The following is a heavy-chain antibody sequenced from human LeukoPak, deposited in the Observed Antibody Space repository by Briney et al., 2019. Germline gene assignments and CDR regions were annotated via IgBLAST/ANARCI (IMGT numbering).Heavy chain of an antibody. Sequence: PGGSLRLSCAASGFTFSSYGMHWVRQAPGKGLEWVAVISYDGSNKYYADSVKGRFTISRDNSKNTLYLQMNSLRAEDTAVYYCAKPSSSSSTSHPPRPFDYWGQGTLVTVSS. CDR2: ISYDGSNK. J-gene: IGHJ4*01. CDR1: GFTFSSYG. CDR3: AKPSSSSSTSHPPRPFDY. D-gene: IGHD6-6*01. V-gene: IGHV3-30*18.